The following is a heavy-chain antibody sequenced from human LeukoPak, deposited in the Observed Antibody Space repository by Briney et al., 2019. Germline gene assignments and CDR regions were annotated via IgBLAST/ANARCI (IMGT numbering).Heavy chain of an antibody. CDR2: IYSGGST. Sequence: GGSLRLSCAASGFTVSSNYMSWVRQAPGKGLEWVSVIYSGGSTYYADSVKGRFTISRDNSKNTLYLQMNSLRAEDTAVYYCARDSLYYYYYCMDVWGQGTTVTVSS. CDR1: GFTVSSNY. CDR3: ARDSLYYYYYCMDV. J-gene: IGHJ6*02. V-gene: IGHV3-53*01.